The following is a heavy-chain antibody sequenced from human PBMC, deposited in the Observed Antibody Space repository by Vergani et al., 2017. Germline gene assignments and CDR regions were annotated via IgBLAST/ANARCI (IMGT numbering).Heavy chain of an antibody. D-gene: IGHD6-13*01. CDR3: AKGSKGSSWYTPNDY. CDR1: VFTFSSYA. J-gene: IGHJ4*02. CDR2: ISGSGGST. Sequence: EVQLLESGGGLVQPGGSLRLSCAASVFTFSSYAMSWVRQAPGKGLEWVSAISGSGGSTYYADSVKGRFTISRDNSKNTLYLQMNSLRAEDTAVYYCAKGSKGSSWYTPNDYWGQGTLVTVSS. V-gene: IGHV3-23*01.